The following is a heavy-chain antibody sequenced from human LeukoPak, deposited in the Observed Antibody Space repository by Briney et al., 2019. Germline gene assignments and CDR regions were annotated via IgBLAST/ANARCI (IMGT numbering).Heavy chain of an antibody. D-gene: IGHD3-3*01. V-gene: IGHV3-23*01. CDR1: GFTFYNYA. CDR2: ISTSGGST. CDR3: AKSSLLEWLSRQSWFDP. J-gene: IGHJ5*02. Sequence: GGSLRLSCAASGFTFYNYAMTWVRQAPGKGPEWVSSISTSGGSTYYADSVKGRFTISRDNSKNTVYLQMNSLRAEDTAVFYCAKSSLLEWLSRQSWFDPWGQGTLVTVSS.